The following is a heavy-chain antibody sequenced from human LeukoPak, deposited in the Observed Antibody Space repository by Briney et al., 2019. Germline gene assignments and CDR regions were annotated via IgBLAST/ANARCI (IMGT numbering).Heavy chain of an antibody. J-gene: IGHJ5*02. D-gene: IGHD1-26*01. CDR2: ISAYNGNT. V-gene: IGHV1-18*01. CDR1: GYTFTSYG. Sequence: GASVKVSCKASGYTFTSYGISWVRQAPGQGLEWMGWISAYNGNTNYAQKLQGRVTMTTDTSTSTAYMELRSLRSDDTAVYYCAGSGIVGGTRRIWFDPWGQGTLVTVSS. CDR3: AGSGIVGGTRRIWFDP.